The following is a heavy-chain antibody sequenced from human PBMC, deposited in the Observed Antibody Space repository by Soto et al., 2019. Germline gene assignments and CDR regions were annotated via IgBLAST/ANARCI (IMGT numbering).Heavy chain of an antibody. J-gene: IGHJ4*02. CDR3: ARGYYDYIWGSYYFDY. CDR2: IYHSGST. V-gene: IGHV4-4*02. CDR1: SGSISSSNW. D-gene: IGHD3-16*01. Sequence: SETLSLTCAVSSGSISSSNWWSWVRQPPGKGLEWIGEIYHSGSTNYNPSLKSRVTISVDKSKNQFSLKLSSVTAADTAVYYCARGYYDYIWGSYYFDYWGQGTLVTVSS.